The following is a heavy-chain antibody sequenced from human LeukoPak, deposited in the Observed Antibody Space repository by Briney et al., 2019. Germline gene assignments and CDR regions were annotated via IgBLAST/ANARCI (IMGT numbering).Heavy chain of an antibody. Sequence: PGGSLRLSCAASGFTFSSYAMHWVRQAPGKGLEWVAVISYDGSNKYYADSVKGRFTISRDNSKNTLYLQMNSLRAEDTAVYYCATGDHTAMVTAWGQGTLVTVSS. J-gene: IGHJ5*02. V-gene: IGHV3-30-3*01. CDR2: ISYDGSNK. D-gene: IGHD5-18*01. CDR3: ATGDHTAMVTA. CDR1: GFTFSSYA.